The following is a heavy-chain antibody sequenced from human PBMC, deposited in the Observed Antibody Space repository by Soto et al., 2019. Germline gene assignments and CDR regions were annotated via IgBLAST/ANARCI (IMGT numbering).Heavy chain of an antibody. CDR2: ISGRGGST. V-gene: IGHV3-23*01. CDR3: ATGTRVDYCASRYCSAVAGN. CDR1: GFTFSSYA. J-gene: IGHJ4*02. Sequence: GGSLRLSCAASGFTFSSYAMSWVRQAPGKGLEWVSAISGRGGSTYYADSVKGRFTISRDNSKNTLYLQMNSLRAEDTAVYYCATGTRVDYCASRYCSAVAGNWGQGTLVTVSS. D-gene: IGHD6-19*01.